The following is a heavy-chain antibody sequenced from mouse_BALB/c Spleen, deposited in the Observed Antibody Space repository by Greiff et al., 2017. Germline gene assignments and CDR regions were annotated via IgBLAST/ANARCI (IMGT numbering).Heavy chain of an antibody. CDR2: IYPGSGNT. D-gene: IGHD2-10*02. J-gene: IGHJ1*01. CDR1: GYTFTDYY. CDR3: AREGYGNYGGYFDV. V-gene: IGHV1-84*02. Sequence: LVESGPELVKPGASVKISCKASGYTFTDYYINWVKQKPGQGLEWIGWIYPGSGNTKYNEKFKGKATLTVDTSSSTAYMQLSSLTSEDTAVYFCAREGYGNYGGYFDVWGAGTTVTVSS.